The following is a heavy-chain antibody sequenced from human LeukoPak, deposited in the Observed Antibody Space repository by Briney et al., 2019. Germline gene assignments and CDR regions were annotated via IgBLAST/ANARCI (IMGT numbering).Heavy chain of an antibody. J-gene: IGHJ4*02. CDR2: IHSSGSP. CDR1: GGSVSSYY. D-gene: IGHD2-2*01. Sequence: PSETLSHTCTVSGGSVSSYYWSWDRQPPGKGLEWIGYIHSSGSPNYNPSLKSRVTISVDTSKNHFSLNLSSVTAADTAVYYCARGGSPFCISPSCQGAFDSWGQGTLVTVSS. CDR3: ARGGSPFCISPSCQGAFDS. V-gene: IGHV4-59*02.